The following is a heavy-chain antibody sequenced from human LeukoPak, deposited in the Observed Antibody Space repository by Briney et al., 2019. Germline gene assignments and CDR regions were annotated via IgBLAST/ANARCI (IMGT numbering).Heavy chain of an antibody. CDR1: GFTFSSYW. V-gene: IGHV3-7*05. J-gene: IGHJ4*02. D-gene: IGHD1-20*01. Sequence: GGSLRLSCAASGFTFSSYWMSWVRQAPGKGLEWVANIKQDGSEKYYVDSVKGRFTISRDNAKNSLYLQMNSLRAEDTAVYYCAGSGNWNPTHFDYWGQGTLVTVSS. CDR2: IKQDGSEK. CDR3: AGSGNWNPTHFDY.